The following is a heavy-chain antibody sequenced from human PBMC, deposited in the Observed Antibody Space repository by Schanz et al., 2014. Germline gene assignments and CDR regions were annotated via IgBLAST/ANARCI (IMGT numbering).Heavy chain of an antibody. D-gene: IGHD2-2*01. J-gene: IGHJ4*02. CDR3: AKEKGDCSSTSCSYYFDY. CDR1: GFSFSGYG. V-gene: IGHV3-33*06. Sequence: QVQLVESGGGVAQPGGSLRLSCAASGFSFSGYGMHWVRQAPGKGLEWVAVIWYDGSNKYYADSVKGRFTISRDNSKNTLYLQMNSLRAEDTAVYYCAKEKGDCSSTSCSYYFDYWGQGTLVTVSS. CDR2: IWYDGSNK.